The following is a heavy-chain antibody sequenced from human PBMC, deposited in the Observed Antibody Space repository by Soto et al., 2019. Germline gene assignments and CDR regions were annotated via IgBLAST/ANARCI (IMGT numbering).Heavy chain of an antibody. Sequence: PWETLSLTCAVYGGSFSGYYWSWIRQPPGKGLEWIGEINHSGSTNYNPSLKSRVTISVDTSKNQFSLKLSSVTAADTAVYYCASPRRLYYDMLTGYYNYGMDVWGQGTTVTVS. D-gene: IGHD3-9*01. CDR2: INHSGST. V-gene: IGHV4-34*01. CDR3: ASPRRLYYDMLTGYYNYGMDV. J-gene: IGHJ6*02. CDR1: GGSFSGYY.